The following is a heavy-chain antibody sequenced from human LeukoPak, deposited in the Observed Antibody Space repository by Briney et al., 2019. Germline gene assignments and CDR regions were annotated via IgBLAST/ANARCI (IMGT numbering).Heavy chain of an antibody. J-gene: IGHJ4*02. CDR2: INPNSGGT. D-gene: IGHD6-13*01. Sequence: GASVKVSCKASGYTFTGYYMHWVRPAPGQGLEWMGWINPNSGGTNYAQKFQGRVTMTRDTSISTAYMELSRLRSDDTAVYYCARREYSSSWFFDYWGQGTLVTVSS. V-gene: IGHV1-2*02. CDR3: ARREYSSSWFFDY. CDR1: GYTFTGYY.